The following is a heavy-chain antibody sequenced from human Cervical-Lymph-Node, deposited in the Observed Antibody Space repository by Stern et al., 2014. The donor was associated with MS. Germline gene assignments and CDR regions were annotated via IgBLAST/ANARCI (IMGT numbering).Heavy chain of an antibody. CDR1: GPTFRSYA. D-gene: IGHD4-17*01. V-gene: IGHV3-30*03. CDR2: TSFYGRNK. J-gene: IGHJ2*01. Sequence: VQLVESGGGVVQPGRSLRLSCAAAGPTFRSYAMHWVRQAPGQGLEWVAVTSFYGRNKFYADSVRGRFTVSRDNSKSTLFLQMDNLRPEDTAVYYCTRSHGDYDARDLTWSFDLWGRGTLVTVSS. CDR3: TRSHGDYDARDLTWSFDL.